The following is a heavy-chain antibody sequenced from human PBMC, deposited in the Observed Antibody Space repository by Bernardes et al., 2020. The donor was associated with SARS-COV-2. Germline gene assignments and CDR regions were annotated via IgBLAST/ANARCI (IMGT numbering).Heavy chain of an antibody. CDR3: AKSSLGYCTNGVCYPDY. D-gene: IGHD2-8*01. J-gene: IGHJ4*02. V-gene: IGHV3-30*18. CDR2: ISYDGSNK. Sequence: GGSLRLSCAASGFTFSSYGMHWVRQAPGKGLEWVAVISYDGSNKYYADSVKGRFTISRDNSKNTLYLQMNSLRAEDTAVYYCAKSSLGYCTNGVCYPDYWGQGTLVTVSS. CDR1: GFTFSSYG.